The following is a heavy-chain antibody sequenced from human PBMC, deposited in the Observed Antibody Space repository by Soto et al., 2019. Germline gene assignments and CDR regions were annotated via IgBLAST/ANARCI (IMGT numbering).Heavy chain of an antibody. D-gene: IGHD3-3*01. J-gene: IGHJ6*04. CDR1: GYTFTSYD. Sequence: ASVKVSCKASGYTFTSYDINWVRQATGQGLEWMGWMNPNSGNTGYAQKFQGRVTMTRNTSISTAYMELSSLRSEDTAVYYCARGGSYYDFWSGPTDYYGMDVWGKGTTVTVSS. CDR3: ARGGSYYDFWSGPTDYYGMDV. V-gene: IGHV1-8*01. CDR2: MNPNSGNT.